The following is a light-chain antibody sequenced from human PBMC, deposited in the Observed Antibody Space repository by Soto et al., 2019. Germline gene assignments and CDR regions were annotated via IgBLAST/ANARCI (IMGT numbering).Light chain of an antibody. CDR1: QSVSSY. J-gene: IGKJ1*01. V-gene: IGKV3D-15*01. CDR3: QQDDKLPWT. CDR2: DAS. Sequence: VITQSPASLSLSPGERASLSCTASQSVSSYLAWYQQKPGQAPRLLIYDASNRATGIPARFSGSGSGTEFTLTISSLQSEELGVYYCQQDDKLPWTFGQVTKVDI.